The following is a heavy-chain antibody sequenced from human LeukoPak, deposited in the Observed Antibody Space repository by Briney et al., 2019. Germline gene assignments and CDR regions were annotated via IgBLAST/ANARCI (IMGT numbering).Heavy chain of an antibody. V-gene: IGHV3-33*08. CDR2: IWNDGSKK. CDR1: GFSFSTFG. J-gene: IGHJ4*02. D-gene: IGHD3-16*01. CDR3: GRDSLGGDY. Sequence: GRSLRLSCAASGFSFSTFGMHWARRAPGKGLEWVAVIWNDGSKKFYAGSVKGRFTISRDNSQNTLYLQMNRLRAEDTAVYYCGRDSLGGDYWGQGTLVTVSS.